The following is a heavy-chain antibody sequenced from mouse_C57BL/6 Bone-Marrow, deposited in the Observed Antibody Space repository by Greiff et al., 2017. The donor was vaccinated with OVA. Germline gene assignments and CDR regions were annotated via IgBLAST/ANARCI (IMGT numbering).Heavy chain of an antibody. CDR3: ARIYGSYWYFDV. D-gene: IGHD2-2*01. CDR1: GFTFSDYG. V-gene: IGHV5-15*01. J-gene: IGHJ1*03. Sequence: EVKVVESGGGLVQPGGSLQLSCAASGFTFSDYGMAWVRPAPRKGPEWVAFISNLAYSIYYADTVTGRFTISRENAKNTLYLEMSSLRSEDTAMYYCARIYGSYWYFDVWGTGTTVTVAS. CDR2: ISNLAYSI.